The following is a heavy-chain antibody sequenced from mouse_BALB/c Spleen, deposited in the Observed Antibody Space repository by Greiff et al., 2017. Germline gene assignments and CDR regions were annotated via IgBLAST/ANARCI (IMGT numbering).Heavy chain of an antibody. CDR2: IYPGNSDT. CDR3: TRGEYGSMDY. Sequence: VQLQQSGTVLARPGASVKMSCKASGYSFTSYWMHWVKQRPGQGLEWIGAIYPGNSDTSYNQKFKGKAKLTAVTSASTAYTELSSLTNEDSAVYYCTRGEYGSMDYWGQGTSVTVSS. J-gene: IGHJ4*01. CDR1: GYSFTSYW. D-gene: IGHD2-10*02. V-gene: IGHV1-5*01.